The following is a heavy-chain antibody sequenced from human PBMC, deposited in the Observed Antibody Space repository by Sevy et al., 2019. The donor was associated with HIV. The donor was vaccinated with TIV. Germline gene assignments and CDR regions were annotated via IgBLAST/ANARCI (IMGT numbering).Heavy chain of an antibody. D-gene: IGHD3-3*01. CDR1: GFTFSSYS. Sequence: GGSLRLSCAASGFTFSSYSMNWVRQAPGKGLEWVSSISSSSSYIYYADSVMGRFTISRANAQNSLYLQMNSLGAEDTTVYYCARDRYYDFWGGYYTASVSPPGDNWFDPWGQGTLVTVSS. J-gene: IGHJ5*02. CDR3: ARDRYYDFWGGYYTASVSPPGDNWFDP. CDR2: ISSSSSYI. V-gene: IGHV3-21*01.